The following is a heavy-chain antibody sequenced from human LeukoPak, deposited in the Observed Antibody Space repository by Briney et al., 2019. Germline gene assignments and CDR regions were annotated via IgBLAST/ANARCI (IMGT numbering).Heavy chain of an antibody. CDR3: ARSLLGSSKGYYYYYYMDV. J-gene: IGHJ6*03. CDR1: GGTFSSYA. D-gene: IGHD3-16*01. V-gene: IGHV1-69*05. Sequence: ASVKVSCKASGGTFSSYAISWVRQAPGQGLEWTGGIIPIFGTANYAQKFQGRVTITTDESTSTAYMELSSLRSEDTAVYYCARSLLGSSKGYYYYYYMDVWGKGTTVTVSS. CDR2: IIPIFGTA.